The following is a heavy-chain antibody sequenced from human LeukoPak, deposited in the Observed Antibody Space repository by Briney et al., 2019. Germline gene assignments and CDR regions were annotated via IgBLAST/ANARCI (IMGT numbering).Heavy chain of an antibody. J-gene: IGHJ4*02. CDR1: GFTFSSYG. Sequence: GGSLRLSCAASGFTFSSYGMPWVGRAQGKGLGWVAFIRYDGSNKYYADSVKGRFTISRDNSKNTLYLQMNSLRAEDTAVYYCAKDLPAATSFDYWGQGTLVTVSS. CDR2: IRYDGSNK. D-gene: IGHD2-2*01. CDR3: AKDLPAATSFDY. V-gene: IGHV3-30*02.